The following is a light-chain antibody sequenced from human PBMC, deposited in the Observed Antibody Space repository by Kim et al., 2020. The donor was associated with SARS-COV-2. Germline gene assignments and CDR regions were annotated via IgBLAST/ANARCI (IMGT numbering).Light chain of an antibody. CDR1: QNINSW. J-gene: IGKJ2*01. V-gene: IGKV1-5*01. CDR3: QQYNSYSYS. CDR2: DAS. Sequence: SVSVGDTVTITCRASQNINSWLAWYQQKPGRAPKFLIYDASDLRSGVPSRLRGRGSGTQFTLTISGLQPEDFATYYCQQYNSYSYSFGQGTKLEI.